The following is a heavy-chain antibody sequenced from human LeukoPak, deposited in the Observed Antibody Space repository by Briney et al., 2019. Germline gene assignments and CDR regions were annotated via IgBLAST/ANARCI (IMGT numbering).Heavy chain of an antibody. J-gene: IGHJ4*02. CDR1: GFTFTNYA. CDR3: ARDQDDY. CDR2: IYSGGRT. Sequence: GGSLRLSCAASGFTFTNYAMSWVRQAPGKGLEWVSVIYSGGRTYHADSVKGRFTISRDNSKNTVYLQMNGLRAEDTAVYYCARDQDDYWGQGTLVTVSS. V-gene: IGHV3-66*01.